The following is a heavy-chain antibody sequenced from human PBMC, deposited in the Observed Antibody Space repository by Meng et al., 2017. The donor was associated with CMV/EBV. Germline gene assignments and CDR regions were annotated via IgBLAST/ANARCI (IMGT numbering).Heavy chain of an antibody. CDR3: ATEAIAAAGTGFDY. Sequence: ASVKVSCKASGYTFTGYYIHWVRQAPGQGLEWMGWINPNSGATNYVQKFQGRVTMTRDTSISTAYMELSRLRSDDTAVYYCATEAIAAAGTGFDYWGQGTLVTVSS. D-gene: IGHD6-13*01. CDR2: INPNSGAT. V-gene: IGHV1-2*02. CDR1: GYTFTGYY. J-gene: IGHJ4*02.